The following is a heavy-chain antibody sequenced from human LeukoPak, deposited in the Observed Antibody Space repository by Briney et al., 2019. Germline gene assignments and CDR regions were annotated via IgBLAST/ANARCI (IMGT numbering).Heavy chain of an antibody. Sequence: PGGSLRLSCAASGFTFSSYEMNWVRQAPGKGLEWVSYISSSSSTIYYADSVKGRFTISRDNAKNSLYLQMNSLRAEDTAVYYCARDRRFDSSGYYGNWFDPWGQGTLVTVSS. CDR1: GFTFSSYE. J-gene: IGHJ5*02. CDR2: ISSSSSTI. V-gene: IGHV3-48*03. CDR3: ARDRRFDSSGYYGNWFDP. D-gene: IGHD3-22*01.